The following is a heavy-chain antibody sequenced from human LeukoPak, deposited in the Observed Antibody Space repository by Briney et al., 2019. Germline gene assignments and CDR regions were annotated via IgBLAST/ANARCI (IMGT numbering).Heavy chain of an antibody. Sequence: SETLSLTCAVSGGSISSSNWWSWVRQPPGKGLEWIGEIYHSGSTNYNPSLKSRVTISVDKSKNQFSLKLSSVTAADTAVYYCASRSGSFSDALDIWGQGTLVTVSS. J-gene: IGHJ3*02. V-gene: IGHV4-4*02. D-gene: IGHD3-10*01. CDR3: ASRSGSFSDALDI. CDR2: IYHSGST. CDR1: GGSISSSNW.